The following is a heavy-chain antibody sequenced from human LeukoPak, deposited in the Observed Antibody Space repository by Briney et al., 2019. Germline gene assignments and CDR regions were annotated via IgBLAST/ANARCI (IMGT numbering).Heavy chain of an antibody. V-gene: IGHV3-7*04. D-gene: IGHD1-1*01. CDR3: ARGDDFSGDH. J-gene: IGHJ4*02. CDR1: GFTFSNFW. CDR2: IHPEGNEK. Sequence: PGGSLRLSCAVSGFTFSNFWMSWVRQAPGRGLEWVANIHPEGNEKYHVESVKGRFTISRDNAKNSLFLHMNGLRVEDTAVYYCARGDDFSGDHWGQGTLVTVSS.